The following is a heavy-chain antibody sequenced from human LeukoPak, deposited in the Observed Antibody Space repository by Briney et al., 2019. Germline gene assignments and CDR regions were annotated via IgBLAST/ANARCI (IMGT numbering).Heavy chain of an antibody. Sequence: SETLSLTCAVYGGSFSGYYWSWIRQPPGKGLEWIGEINRSGSTNYNPSLKSRVTISVDTSKNQFSLKLSPVTAADTAVYYCALRASGYYLTIDYWGQGTLVTVSS. V-gene: IGHV4-34*01. CDR1: GGSFSGYY. CDR2: INRSGST. J-gene: IGHJ4*02. CDR3: ALRASGYYLTIDY. D-gene: IGHD3-22*01.